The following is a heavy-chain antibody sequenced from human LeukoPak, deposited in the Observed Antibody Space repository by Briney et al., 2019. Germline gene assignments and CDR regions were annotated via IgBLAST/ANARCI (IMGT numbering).Heavy chain of an antibody. J-gene: IGHJ4*02. D-gene: IGHD4-17*01. CDR2: IYHSGST. V-gene: IGHV4-38-2*02. Sequence: SETLSLTCTVSGYSISSGYYWGWIRQPPGKGLEWIGSIYHSGSTYYNPSLKSRVTISVDTSKNQFSLKLSSVTAADTAVYYCARSGDYWGNFDYWGQGTLVTVSS. CDR3: ARSGDYWGNFDY. CDR1: GYSISSGYY.